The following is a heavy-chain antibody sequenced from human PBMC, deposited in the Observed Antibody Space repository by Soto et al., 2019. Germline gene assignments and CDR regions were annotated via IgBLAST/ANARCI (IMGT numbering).Heavy chain of an antibody. CDR1: GGSFSGYY. V-gene: IGHV4-34*01. CDR3: ARGRRFPRNIVVVPAAKFDY. J-gene: IGHJ4*02. D-gene: IGHD2-2*01. CDR2: INHSGST. Sequence: QVQLQQWGAGLLKPSETLSLTCAVYGGSFSGYYWSWIRQPPGKGLEWIGEINHSGSTNYNPSLKSRFTISVDTSKNQFSLKLSSVTAADTAVYYCARGRRFPRNIVVVPAAKFDYWGQGTLVTVSS.